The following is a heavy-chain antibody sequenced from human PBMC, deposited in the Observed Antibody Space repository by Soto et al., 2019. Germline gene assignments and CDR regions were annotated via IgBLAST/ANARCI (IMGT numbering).Heavy chain of an antibody. Sequence: ASVKVSFKAAGYTFTSYYMHWVRQAPGQGLEWMGIINPSGGTTSYAQKFQGRVSISRDTSASTASMELSSLTSEDTAVYYCARELHGLYYFKYWGQGTLVNVSS. J-gene: IGHJ4*02. V-gene: IGHV1-46*01. CDR2: INPSGGTT. D-gene: IGHD4-4*01. CDR1: GYTFTSYY. CDR3: ARELHGLYYFKY.